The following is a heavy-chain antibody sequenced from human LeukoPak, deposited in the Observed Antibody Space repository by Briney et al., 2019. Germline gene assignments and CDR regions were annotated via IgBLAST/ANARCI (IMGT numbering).Heavy chain of an antibody. CDR1: GFIFSSYA. D-gene: IGHD4-17*01. Sequence: GGSLRLSCAASGFIFSSYAMSWVRQAPGKGLEWVPAISGSGGSTYYAGSVKGRFTISRDSSKNTLYLQMNSLTAEDTAVYYCARRDGAYWGQGTLVTVSS. CDR3: ARRDGAY. J-gene: IGHJ4*02. V-gene: IGHV3-23*01. CDR2: ISGSGGST.